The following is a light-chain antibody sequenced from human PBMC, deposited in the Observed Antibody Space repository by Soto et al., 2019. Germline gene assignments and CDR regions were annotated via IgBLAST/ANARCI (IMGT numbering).Light chain of an antibody. CDR2: AVS. CDR1: SSDVGGYNH. V-gene: IGLV2-14*01. J-gene: IGLJ2*01. Sequence: QSVLTQPASVSGSPGQSITISCTGTSSDVGGYNHVSWYQHSPGKAPKLILFAVSDRPSGVSHRFSGSKSGNTASLTISGLQDDDEADYYCCSYASLSTVVFGGGTKVTVL. CDR3: CSYASLSTVV.